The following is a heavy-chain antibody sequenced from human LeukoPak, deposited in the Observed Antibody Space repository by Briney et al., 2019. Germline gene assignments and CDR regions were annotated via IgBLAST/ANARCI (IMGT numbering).Heavy chain of an antibody. CDR2: INPNSGGT. V-gene: IGHV1-2*02. Sequence: ASVKVSCKASGYTFTGYYMHWVRQAPGQGLEWMGWINPNSGGTNYAQKFQGRVTMTRDTSISTAYMELSRLRSDDTAVYYCARDPGATIAAAGDFDYWGQGTLVTVSS. CDR3: ARDPGATIAAAGDFDY. CDR1: GYTFTGYY. D-gene: IGHD6-13*01. J-gene: IGHJ4*02.